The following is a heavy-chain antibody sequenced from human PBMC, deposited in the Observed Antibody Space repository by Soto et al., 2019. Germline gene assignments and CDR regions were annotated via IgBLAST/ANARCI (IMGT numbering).Heavy chain of an antibody. V-gene: IGHV1-18*01. CDR2: ISAYNGNT. Sequence: QVQLVQSGAEVKKPGASVKVSCKASGYTFTSYGISWVRQAPGQGLEWMGWISAYNGNTNYAQKLQGRVTMTTDTSTSTAYMELRILRSDDTAVYYCASNYLYSYGSRNTNYSRMDVWGQGTTVTVSS. CDR1: GYTFTSYG. D-gene: IGHD3-10*01. CDR3: ASNYLYSYGSRNTNYSRMDV. J-gene: IGHJ6*02.